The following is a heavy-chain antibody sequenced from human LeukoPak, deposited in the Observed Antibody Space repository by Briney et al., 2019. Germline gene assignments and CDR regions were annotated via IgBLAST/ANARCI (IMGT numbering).Heavy chain of an antibody. CDR3: ARPRSGSYHSPFDY. CDR1: GGSISNYY. J-gene: IGHJ4*02. Sequence: SETLSLTCTVSGGSISNYYWSWIRQPPGKGLEWIGYIYYSGSTKYNPSLKSRVTISVDTSKNQFSLKLSSVTAADTAVYYCARPRSGSYHSPFDYWGQGTLVTVSS. V-gene: IGHV4-59*08. D-gene: IGHD1-26*01. CDR2: IYYSGST.